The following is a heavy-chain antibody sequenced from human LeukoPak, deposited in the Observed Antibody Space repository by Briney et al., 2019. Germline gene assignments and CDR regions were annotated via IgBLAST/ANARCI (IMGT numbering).Heavy chain of an antibody. CDR2: FDPEDGET. Sequence: ASVKVSCKVSGYTLTELSMHWVRQAPGKGLEWMGGFDPEDGETIYAPKFQGRVTVTEDTSTDTAYMELSSLRSEDTAVYYCATEAYCSSTSCPPKTNWFDPWGQGTLVTVSS. D-gene: IGHD2-2*01. CDR3: ATEAYCSSTSCPPKTNWFDP. J-gene: IGHJ5*02. V-gene: IGHV1-24*01. CDR1: GYTLTELS.